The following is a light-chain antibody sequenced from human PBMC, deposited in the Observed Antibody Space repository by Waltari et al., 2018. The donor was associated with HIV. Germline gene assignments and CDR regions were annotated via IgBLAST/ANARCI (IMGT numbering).Light chain of an antibody. CDR1: ALPKQY. CDR2: KDN. J-gene: IGLJ1*01. Sequence: SYELTQPPSVSVSPGHTARITCSGDALPKQYAYWYQQKPGQAPVLVIYKDNERPSGIPERFSGSSSGTTVTLTISGVQTEDEADYYCQSADSSGTYPDVFGTGTKVTVL. V-gene: IGLV3-25*03. CDR3: QSADSSGTYPDV.